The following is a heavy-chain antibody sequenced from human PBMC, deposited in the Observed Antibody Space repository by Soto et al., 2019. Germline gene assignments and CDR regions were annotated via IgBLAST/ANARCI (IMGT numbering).Heavy chain of an antibody. D-gene: IGHD3-10*01. CDR1: GGSFSGYY. Sequence: PSETLSLTCAVYGGSFSGYYWSWIRQPPGKGLEWIGEINHSGSTNYNPSLKSRVTISVDTSKNQFSLKLSSVTAADTAVYYCATLMVRGIPANWLDPWGQGTLVTVSS. CDR3: ATLMVRGIPANWLDP. J-gene: IGHJ5*02. V-gene: IGHV4-34*01. CDR2: INHSGST.